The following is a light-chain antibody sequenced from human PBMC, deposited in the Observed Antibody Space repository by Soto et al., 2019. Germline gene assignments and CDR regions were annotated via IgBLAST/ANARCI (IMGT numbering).Light chain of an antibody. CDR1: QDISNY. Sequence: DIQMTQSPSSLSASVGDRVTITCQASQDISNYLNWYQQKPGKAPKILIYDASVLEAEVPSRFSGGGSGTQFTLTISSLQAEDVATYYCQQFDNLPLPFGGGTKVEIK. J-gene: IGKJ4*01. V-gene: IGKV1-33*01. CDR2: DAS. CDR3: QQFDNLPLP.